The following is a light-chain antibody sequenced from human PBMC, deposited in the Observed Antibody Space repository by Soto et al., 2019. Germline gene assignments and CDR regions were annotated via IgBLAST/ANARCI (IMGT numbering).Light chain of an antibody. CDR1: QSVLYSSNNKNY. Sequence: DIVMTQSPDSLAVSLGERATINCKSSQSVLYSSNNKNYLAWYQQKPGQPPKLLIYWASTRESGVPARFSGSGSGTDFTLTISSLQAEDVAVYYGQQYYSTPPCFGQGTKLEIK. CDR3: QQYYSTPPC. CDR2: WAS. J-gene: IGKJ2*03. V-gene: IGKV4-1*01.